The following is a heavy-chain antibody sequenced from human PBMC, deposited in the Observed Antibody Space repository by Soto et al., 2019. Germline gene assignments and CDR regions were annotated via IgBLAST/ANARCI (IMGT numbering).Heavy chain of an antibody. J-gene: IGHJ4*02. D-gene: IGHD2-15*01. V-gene: IGHV3-23*01. Sequence: EVYLLESGGGLVQPGGSLRLSCTASGLTFRNYAMTWVRQAPGRGLEGVSGISGSGGMKYYADSVKGRFTISRDNSKNMLFLQMDSLRDEDTAMYHCAKEAVASEQVPIPGDSWGQGTLVTVSS. CDR3: AKEAVASEQVPIPGDS. CDR1: GLTFRNYA. CDR2: ISGSGGMK.